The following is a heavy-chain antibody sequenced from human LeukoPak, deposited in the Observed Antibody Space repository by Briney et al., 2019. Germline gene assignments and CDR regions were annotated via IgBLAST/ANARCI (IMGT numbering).Heavy chain of an antibody. D-gene: IGHD2-8*01. CDR2: IRYDGSDK. CDR3: AARPYCTTATCPKTNWFDP. CDR1: GYTFTGYY. V-gene: IGHV3-30*14. Sequence: SCKASGYTFTGYYMHWVRQAPGKGLEWVAFIRYDGSDKFYADSVKGRFTISRDNSKNTLYLQMSSLRADDTAVYYCAARPYCTTATCPKTNWFDPWGQGTLVTVSS. J-gene: IGHJ5*02.